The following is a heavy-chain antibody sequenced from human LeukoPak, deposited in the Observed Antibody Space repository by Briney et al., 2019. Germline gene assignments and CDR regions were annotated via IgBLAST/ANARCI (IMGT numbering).Heavy chain of an antibody. CDR1: GFTVSSNY. D-gene: IGHD1-26*01. CDR2: IYSGGST. V-gene: IGHV3-66*01. Sequence: PGGSLRLSCAASGFTVSSNYMSWVRQAPGKGLEWVSVIYSGGSTYYADSVKGRFTISRDNSKNTLYLQMNSLRAEDTAVYYCASGTPTGREYLQHWGQGTLVTVSS. CDR3: ASGTPTGREYLQH. J-gene: IGHJ1*01.